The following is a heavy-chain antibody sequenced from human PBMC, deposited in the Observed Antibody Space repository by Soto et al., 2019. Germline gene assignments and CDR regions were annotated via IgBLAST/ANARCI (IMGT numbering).Heavy chain of an antibody. CDR2: IWYDGSNK. D-gene: IGHD2-2*01. CDR1: GFTFSSYG. Sequence: GSLRLSCAASGFTFSSYGMHWVRQAPGKGLEWVAVIWYDGSNKYYADSVKGRFTISRDNSKNTLYLQMNSLRAEDTAVYYCARGGDIVVVPAAIAPMRYYYYYGMDVWGQGTTVTVSS. J-gene: IGHJ6*02. CDR3: ARGGDIVVVPAAIAPMRYYYYYGMDV. V-gene: IGHV3-33*01.